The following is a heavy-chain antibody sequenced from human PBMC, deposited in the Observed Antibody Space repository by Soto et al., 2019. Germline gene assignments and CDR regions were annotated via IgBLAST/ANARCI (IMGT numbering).Heavy chain of an antibody. CDR3: ARDQNNWNDPYYYYYGMDV. V-gene: IGHV3-30-3*01. D-gene: IGHD1-1*01. CDR2: ISYDGSNK. Sequence: PGGSLRLSCAASGFTSSSYAMHWVRQAPGKGLEWVAVISYDGSNKYYADSVKGRFTISRDNSKNTLYLQMNSLRAEDTAVYYCARDQNNWNDPYYYYYGMDVWGQGTTVTVSS. CDR1: GFTSSSYA. J-gene: IGHJ6*02.